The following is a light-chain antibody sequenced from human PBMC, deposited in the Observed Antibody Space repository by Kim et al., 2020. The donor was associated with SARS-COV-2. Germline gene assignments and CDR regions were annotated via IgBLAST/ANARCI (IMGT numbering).Light chain of an antibody. Sequence: APEERATPSCRASQSVSSNLAWYQQKTGQAPMLLIYDASTRATGIPDRCSGSGAGREFTLTISSLQSEDFAVYYCQQCNNWPPITFGEGTRLEIK. CDR2: DAS. CDR3: QQCNNWPPIT. CDR1: QSVSSN. J-gene: IGKJ4*01. V-gene: IGKV3-15*01.